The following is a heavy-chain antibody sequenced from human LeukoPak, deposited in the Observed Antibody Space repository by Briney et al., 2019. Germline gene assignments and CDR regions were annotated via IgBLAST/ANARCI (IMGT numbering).Heavy chain of an antibody. J-gene: IGHJ5*02. CDR3: ARDGGWFGENNWFDP. Sequence: ASVKVSCKASGYTFTSYGISWVRQAPGQGPEWMGWISAYNGNTNYAQKLQGRVTMTTDTSTSTAYMELRSLRSDDTAVYYCARDGGWFGENNWFDPWGQGTLVTVSS. CDR1: GYTFTSYG. V-gene: IGHV1-18*01. CDR2: ISAYNGNT. D-gene: IGHD3-10*01.